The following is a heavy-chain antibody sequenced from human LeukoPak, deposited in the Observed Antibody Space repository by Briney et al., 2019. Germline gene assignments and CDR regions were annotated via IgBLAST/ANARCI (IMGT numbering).Heavy chain of an antibody. V-gene: IGHV1-69*01. Sequence: SVKVSCKASGGTFSSYAISWVRQAPGQGLEWMGGIIPIFGTANYAQKFQGRVTITADESTSTAYMELGSLRSEDTAVYYCARLYYYDSSGYSHEAFDIWGQGTMVTVSS. D-gene: IGHD3-22*01. CDR2: IIPIFGTA. J-gene: IGHJ3*02. CDR1: GGTFSSYA. CDR3: ARLYYYDSSGYSHEAFDI.